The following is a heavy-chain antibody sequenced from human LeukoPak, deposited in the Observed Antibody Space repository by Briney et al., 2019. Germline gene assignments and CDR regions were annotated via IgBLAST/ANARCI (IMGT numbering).Heavy chain of an antibody. V-gene: IGHV4-39*01. J-gene: IGHJ4*02. CDR3: ARRVQWRLGIDY. D-gene: IGHD6-19*01. CDR2: IYYSGST. Sequence: PSETLSLTCTVSGGSISSSSYYWGWIRQPPGKGLTWIGSIYYSGSTYYNPSLKSRVTISVDTSKNQFSLKLTSVTAADTAVYYCARRVQWRLGIDYWGQGTPVTVSS. CDR1: GGSISSSSYY.